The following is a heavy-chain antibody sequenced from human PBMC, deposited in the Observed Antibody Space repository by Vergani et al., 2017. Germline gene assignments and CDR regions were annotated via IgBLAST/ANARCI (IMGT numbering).Heavy chain of an antibody. Sequence: EVQLVESGGGLVQPGGSLRLSCAASGFTFSSYWMSWVRQAPGKGLEWVANIKQDGSEKYYVDSVKGRFTISRDNAKNSLYLQMNSLRAEDTAVYYCARFPYSSGWYGLYYYYYGMDVWGQGTTVTVSS. CDR3: ARFPYSSGWYGLYYYYYGMDV. D-gene: IGHD6-19*01. V-gene: IGHV3-7*01. CDR1: GFTFSSYW. J-gene: IGHJ6*02. CDR2: IKQDGSEK.